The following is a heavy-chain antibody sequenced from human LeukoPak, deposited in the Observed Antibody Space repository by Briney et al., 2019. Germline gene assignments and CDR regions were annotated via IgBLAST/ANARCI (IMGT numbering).Heavy chain of an antibody. V-gene: IGHV3-30*02. J-gene: IGHJ4*02. CDR2: IRYDGTNK. Sequence: GGSLRLSCAVSGFTFNSYSMNWVRQAPGKGLEWVAFIRYDGTNKYYADSVKGRLTISRDNSKNTLYLQMNSLRAEDTAVYYCAGPSSSGVGYWGQGTLVTVSS. CDR1: GFTFNSYS. D-gene: IGHD6-6*01. CDR3: AGPSSSGVGY.